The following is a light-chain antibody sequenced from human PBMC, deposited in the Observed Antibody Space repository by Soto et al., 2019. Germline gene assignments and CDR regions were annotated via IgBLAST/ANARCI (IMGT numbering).Light chain of an antibody. V-gene: IGKV1-5*03. Sequence: DIPMTQSPSTLSASVGDRVTITCRASQSISSWLAWYQQKPGKAPKLLIYKASSLESGVPPRFSGSGSGTEFTLTISSLQPDDFATYYCQQYNSYSTFGQGTKVEIK. J-gene: IGKJ1*01. CDR3: QQYNSYST. CDR2: KAS. CDR1: QSISSW.